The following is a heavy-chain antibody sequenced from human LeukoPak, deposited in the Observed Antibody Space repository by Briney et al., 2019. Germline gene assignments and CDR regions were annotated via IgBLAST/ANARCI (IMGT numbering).Heavy chain of an antibody. V-gene: IGHV1-2*02. CDR3: ARSSGWYGFDY. D-gene: IGHD6-19*01. CDR1: GYTFTGYY. J-gene: IGHJ4*02. CDR2: INPNSGGT. Sequence: GASVKVSCKASGYTFTGYYMHWVRQVPGQGLEWMGWINPNSGGTNYAQKFQGRVTMTRDTPISTAYMELSRLRSDDTAVYYCARSSGWYGFDYWGQGTLVTVSS.